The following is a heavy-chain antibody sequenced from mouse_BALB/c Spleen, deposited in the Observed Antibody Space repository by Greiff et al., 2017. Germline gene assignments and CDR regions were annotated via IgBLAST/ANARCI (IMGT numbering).Heavy chain of an antibody. D-gene: IGHD2-13*01. Sequence: VQLQQSGPELVKPGASVKMSCKASGYTFTSYVMHWVKQKPGQGLEWIGYINPYNDGTKYNAKFTGKATLTSDKSSITAYMELSSLASEDSAVYNWARGGDAWFAYWGQGTPVTVSA. CDR2: INPYNDGT. V-gene: IGHV1-14*01. CDR1: GYTFTSYV. J-gene: IGHJ3*01. CDR3: ARGGDAWFAY.